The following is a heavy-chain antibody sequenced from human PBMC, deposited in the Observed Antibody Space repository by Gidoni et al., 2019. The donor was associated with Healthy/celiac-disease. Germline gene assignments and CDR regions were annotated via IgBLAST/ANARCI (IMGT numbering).Heavy chain of an antibody. CDR3: ARDMTPLDYLDY. CDR1: GLPFSSSG. J-gene: IGHJ4*02. D-gene: IGHD3-16*01. V-gene: IGHV3-33*01. CDR2: IWYDGSNK. Sequence: QLQLVASGGGVVQPGRSLRLSCAASGLPFSSSGMHRVRQAPGQGLEWVAVIWYDGSNKYYADSVKGRFTISRDNSKNTLYLQMNSLRAEDTAVYYCARDMTPLDYLDYWGRGTLVTVSS.